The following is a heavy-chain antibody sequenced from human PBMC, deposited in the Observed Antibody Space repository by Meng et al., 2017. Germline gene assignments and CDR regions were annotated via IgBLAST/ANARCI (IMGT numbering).Heavy chain of an antibody. V-gene: IGHV1-18*01. CDR2: ISAYNGNT. CDR3: AQTTVTTYSEYFQH. D-gene: IGHD4-11*01. Sequence: QDLLVWCGGVVKKSGASVKVSCKASGYTCTSYGISWVRQAPGQGLEWMGWISAYNGNTNYAQKLQGRVTMTTDTSTSTAYMELRSLRSDDTAVYYCAQTTVTTYSEYFQHWGQGTLVTVSS. J-gene: IGHJ1*01. CDR1: GYTCTSYG.